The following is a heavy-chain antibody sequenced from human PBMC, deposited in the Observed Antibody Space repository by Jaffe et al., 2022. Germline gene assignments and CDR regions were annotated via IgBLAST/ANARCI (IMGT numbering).Heavy chain of an antibody. CDR3: ARDTGGSSWYSQLPYYYYYYMDV. D-gene: IGHD6-13*01. CDR1: GYTFTSYY. CDR2: INPSGGST. J-gene: IGHJ6*03. Sequence: QVQLVQSGAEVKKPGASVKVSCKASGYTFTSYYMHWVRQAPGQGLEWMGIINPSGGSTSYAQKFQGRVTMTRDTSTSTVYMELSSLRSEDTAVYYCARDTGGSSWYSQLPYYYYYYMDVWGKGTTVTVSS. V-gene: IGHV1-46*01.